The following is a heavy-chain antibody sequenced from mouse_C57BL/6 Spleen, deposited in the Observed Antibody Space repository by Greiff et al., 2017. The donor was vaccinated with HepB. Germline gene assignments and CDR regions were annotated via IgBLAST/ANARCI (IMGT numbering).Heavy chain of an antibody. CDR1: GFTFSSYA. J-gene: IGHJ4*01. D-gene: IGHD1-1*01. CDR3: ARDENYDYAMDY. V-gene: IGHV5-4*01. CDR2: ISDGGSYT. Sequence: EVQVVESGGGLVKPGGSLKLSCAASGFTFSSYAMSWVRQTPEKRLEWVATISDGGSYTYYPDNVKGRFTISRDNAKNNLYLQMSHLKSEDTAMYYCARDENYDYAMDYWGQRTSVTVSS.